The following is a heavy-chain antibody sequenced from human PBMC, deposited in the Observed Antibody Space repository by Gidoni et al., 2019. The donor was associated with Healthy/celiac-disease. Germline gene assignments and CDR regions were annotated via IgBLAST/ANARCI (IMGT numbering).Heavy chain of an antibody. D-gene: IGHD5-18*01. CDR3: AISGYSYGYYWYFDL. CDR1: GLTFSRYS. J-gene: IGHJ2*01. CDR2: ISSSSSTI. Sequence: EVQLVESGGGLVQPGGSLRLSCAASGLTFSRYSMNWVRQAPGKGLEWVSYISSSSSTIYYADSVKGRFTISRDNAKNSLYLQMNSMRDEDTAVYYCAISGYSYGYYWYFDLWGRGTLVTVSS. V-gene: IGHV3-48*02.